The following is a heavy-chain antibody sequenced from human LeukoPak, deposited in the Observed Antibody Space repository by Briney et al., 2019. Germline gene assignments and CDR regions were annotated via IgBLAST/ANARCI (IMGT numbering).Heavy chain of an antibody. D-gene: IGHD6-19*01. CDR2: VNHSGST. CDR3: ARDRIAVAGTGYYYYYGMDV. V-gene: IGHV4-34*01. Sequence: SETLSLTCAVYGGSFSGYYWSWIRQPPGKGLEWIGEVNHSGSTNYNPSLKSRVTISVDTSKNQFSLKLSSVTAADTAVYYCARDRIAVAGTGYYYYYGMDVRGQGTTVTVSS. CDR1: GGSFSGYY. J-gene: IGHJ6*02.